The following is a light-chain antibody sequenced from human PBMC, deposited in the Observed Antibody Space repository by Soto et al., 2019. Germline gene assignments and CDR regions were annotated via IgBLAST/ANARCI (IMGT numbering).Light chain of an antibody. CDR2: GVS. Sequence: LAQPPSASGSPGQSVTISCTGTSSDVGGYDYVSWYQQHPGKAPKLMIHGVSKRPSGVPDRFSGSKSGNTASLTVSGLQAEDEADYYCSSYAGSKNLIFGGGTKVT. CDR1: SSDVGGYDY. V-gene: IGLV2-8*01. CDR3: SSYAGSKNLI. J-gene: IGLJ2*01.